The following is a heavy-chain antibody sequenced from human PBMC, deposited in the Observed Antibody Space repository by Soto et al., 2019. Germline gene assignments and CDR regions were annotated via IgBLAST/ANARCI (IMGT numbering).Heavy chain of an antibody. CDR1: GYSVSSNSAA. Sequence: PSHTLSLTCAISGYSVSSNSAAWNWIRQSPSRGLEWLGRTYYRSKWYNDYAVSVKSRITINPDTSKNQFSLQLNSVTPEDTAVYYCARDGDYGDPIHFYGMDVWGQGTTVTVSS. J-gene: IGHJ6*02. CDR3: ARDGDYGDPIHFYGMDV. CDR2: TYYRSKWYN. D-gene: IGHD4-17*01. V-gene: IGHV6-1*01.